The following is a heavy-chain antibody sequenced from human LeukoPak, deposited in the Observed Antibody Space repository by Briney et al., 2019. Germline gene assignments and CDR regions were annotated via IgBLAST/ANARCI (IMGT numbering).Heavy chain of an antibody. Sequence: SETLSLTCAVSGGSISSGGYSWSWIRQPPGKGLEWIGYIYHSGSTYYNPSLKSRVTISVDRSKNPFSLKLSSVTAADTAVYYWARADYGGNSDYFDYWGQGTLVTVSS. V-gene: IGHV4-30-2*01. CDR1: GGSISSGGYS. CDR3: ARADYGGNSDYFDY. J-gene: IGHJ4*02. D-gene: IGHD4-23*01. CDR2: IYHSGST.